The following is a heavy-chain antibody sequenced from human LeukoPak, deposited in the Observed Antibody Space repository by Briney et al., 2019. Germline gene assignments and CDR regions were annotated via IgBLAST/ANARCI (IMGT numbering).Heavy chain of an antibody. D-gene: IGHD3-10*01. CDR2: ISGSGGST. CDR3: AKAPYGSGANWFDP. Sequence: GGSLRLSCAASGFTFSSYAMSWVRQAPGKGLEWVSAISGSGGSTYYAGSVKGRFTISRDNSKNTLYLQMNSLRAEDTAVYYCAKAPYGSGANWFDPWGQGTLVTVSS. V-gene: IGHV3-23*01. J-gene: IGHJ5*02. CDR1: GFTFSSYA.